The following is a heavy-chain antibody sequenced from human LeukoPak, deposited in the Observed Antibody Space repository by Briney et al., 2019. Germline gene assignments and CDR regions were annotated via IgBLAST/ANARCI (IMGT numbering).Heavy chain of an antibody. CDR1: GGSFSGYY. Sequence: PSETLSLTCAVYGGSFSGYYWSWIRQPPGKGLEWIGEINHSGSTNYNPSLKSRVTISVDTSKNQFSLKLSSVTAADTAVYYCARETTYYYDSSGYYYAAFDIWGQGTMVTVSS. V-gene: IGHV4-34*01. J-gene: IGHJ3*02. CDR3: ARETTYYYDSSGYYYAAFDI. D-gene: IGHD3-22*01. CDR2: INHSGST.